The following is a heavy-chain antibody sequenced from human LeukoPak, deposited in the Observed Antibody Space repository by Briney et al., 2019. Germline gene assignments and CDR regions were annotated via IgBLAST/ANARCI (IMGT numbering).Heavy chain of an antibody. CDR3: ACYYGTGSYYLWNY. CDR1: GGTFSSYA. CDR2: IFPIFGTA. J-gene: IGHJ4*02. V-gene: IGHV1-69*13. D-gene: IGHD3-10*01. Sequence: SVKVSCKASGGTFSSYAINWVRQAPGQGLEWMGVIFPIFGTANFAQKFQGRVTITADEYTRKDYMDLNSLSSGATAVYLFACYYGTGSYYLWNYWGQGTLVTVSS.